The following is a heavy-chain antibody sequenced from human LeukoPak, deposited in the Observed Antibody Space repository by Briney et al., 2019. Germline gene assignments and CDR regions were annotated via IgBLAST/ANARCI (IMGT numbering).Heavy chain of an antibody. Sequence: SETLSLTCAVYGGSFSGYYWSWIRQPPGKGLEWIGEINHSGSTNNSPSLKGRVTISIDTSKNQFSLKVSSVTAADTAVYYCARAGFALAPHRGTPFDYWGQGTLVTVSS. D-gene: IGHD6-6*01. J-gene: IGHJ4*02. CDR1: GGSFSGYY. CDR2: INHSGST. V-gene: IGHV4-34*01. CDR3: ARAGFALAPHRGTPFDY.